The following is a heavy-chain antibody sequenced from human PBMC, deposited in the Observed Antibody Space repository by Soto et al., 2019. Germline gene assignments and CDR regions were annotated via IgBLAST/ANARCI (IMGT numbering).Heavy chain of an antibody. CDR1: GGSISRVDYY. V-gene: IGHV4-30-4*01. D-gene: IGHD3-10*01. CDR2: IHYSRGT. Sequence: SETLSPTCTLAGGSISRVDYYWSWIRQPPGKGLEWVGHIHYSRGTDYYPSLKSRLTISLDTSKHLFSLKLSSVTVADTAVYYCASVRLQWFGEHLYYYYGMDVWGQGTTVTVSS. CDR3: ASVRLQWFGEHLYYYYGMDV. J-gene: IGHJ6*02.